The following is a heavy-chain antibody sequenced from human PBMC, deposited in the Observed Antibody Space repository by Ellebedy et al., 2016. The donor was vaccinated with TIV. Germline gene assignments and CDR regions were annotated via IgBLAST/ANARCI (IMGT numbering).Heavy chain of an antibody. CDR2: IDPSDSYT. Sequence: GGSLRLXXKGSGYSFTSYWISWVRQMPGKGLEWMGRIDPSDSYTNYSPSFQGHVTISADKSISTAYLQWSSLKASDTAMYYCARRRVIAARPASYYYYYGMDVWGQGTTVTVSS. CDR3: ARRRVIAARPASYYYYYGMDV. D-gene: IGHD6-6*01. V-gene: IGHV5-10-1*01. J-gene: IGHJ6*02. CDR1: GYSFTSYW.